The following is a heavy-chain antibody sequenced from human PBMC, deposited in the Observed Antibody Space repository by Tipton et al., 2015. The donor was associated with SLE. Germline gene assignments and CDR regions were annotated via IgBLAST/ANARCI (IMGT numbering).Heavy chain of an antibody. CDR3: ARDSGSGWYEYFQH. D-gene: IGHD6-19*01. CDR1: GFTFSDYY. J-gene: IGHJ1*01. V-gene: IGHV3-11*05. CDR2: ISSSSSYT. Sequence: SLRLSCAASGFTFSDYYMSWIRQAPGKGLEWVSYISSSSSYTNYADSVKGRFTISRDNAKNSLYLQMNSLRAEDTAVYYCARDSGSGWYEYFQHWGQGTLVTVSS.